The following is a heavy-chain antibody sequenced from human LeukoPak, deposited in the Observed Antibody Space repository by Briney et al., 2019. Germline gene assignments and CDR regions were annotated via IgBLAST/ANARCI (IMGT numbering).Heavy chain of an antibody. V-gene: IGHV3-21*01. J-gene: IGHJ6*03. CDR2: ISSSSSYI. CDR3: AKGVAAPGLNYYFYYYMDV. Sequence: GGSLRLSCAASGFTFSSYSMNWVRQAPGKGLEWVSSISSSSSYIYYADSVKGRFTISRDNSKNTLYLQMNSLRPEDTAVYFYAKGVAAPGLNYYFYYYMDVWGKGTTVTISS. CDR1: GFTFSSYS. D-gene: IGHD6-13*01.